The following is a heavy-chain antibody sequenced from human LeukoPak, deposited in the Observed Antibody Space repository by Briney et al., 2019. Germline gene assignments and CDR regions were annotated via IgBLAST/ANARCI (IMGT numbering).Heavy chain of an antibody. CDR3: ARASGVVNPYGYYYYGMDV. V-gene: IGHV4-31*03. Sequence: SETLSLTCTVSGGSISSGGYYWSWIRQHPGKGLEWIGYIYYSGSTYYNPSLKSRVTISVDTSKNQFSLKLSSVTAADTAVYYCARASGVVNPYGYYYYGMDVWGQGTTVTVSS. J-gene: IGHJ6*02. CDR2: IYYSGST. D-gene: IGHD4-23*01. CDR1: GGSISSGGYY.